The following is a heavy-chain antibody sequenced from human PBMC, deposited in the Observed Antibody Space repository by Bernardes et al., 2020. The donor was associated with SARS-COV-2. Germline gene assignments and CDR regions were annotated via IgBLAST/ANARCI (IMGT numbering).Heavy chain of an antibody. J-gene: IGHJ4*01. V-gene: IGHV1-46*01. CDR1: GYTFTSYY. D-gene: IGHD6-19*01. Sequence: ASVKVSCKASGYTFTSYYIHWVRQAPGQGLQWLGIINPRGGSTRYAQKFLGRVTMTRDTSTSTVYLELNSLRSEDTAVYYCARGSDPFIVVAGTDSLDYWGDGSLVTVSS. CDR3: ARGSDPFIVVAGTDSLDY. CDR2: INPRGGST.